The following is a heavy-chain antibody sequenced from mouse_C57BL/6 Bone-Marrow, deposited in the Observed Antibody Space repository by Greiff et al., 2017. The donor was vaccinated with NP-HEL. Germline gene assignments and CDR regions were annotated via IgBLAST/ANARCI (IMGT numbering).Heavy chain of an antibody. D-gene: IGHD4-1*01. CDR1: GFTFRDYG. CDR2: ISSGSSTI. Sequence: EVKLMESGGGLVKPGGSLKLSCAASGFTFRDYGMHWVRQAPEKGLEWVAYISSGSSTIYYAATVKGRFTISRDNAKNTLFLQMTSLRSEDTAMYYCARPWAYYAMDYWGQGTSVTVSS. V-gene: IGHV5-17*01. J-gene: IGHJ4*01. CDR3: ARPWAYYAMDY.